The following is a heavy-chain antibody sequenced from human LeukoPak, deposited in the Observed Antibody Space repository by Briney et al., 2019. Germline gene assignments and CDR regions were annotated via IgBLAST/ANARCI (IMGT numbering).Heavy chain of an antibody. Sequence: PSQTLSLTCTVSGGSISSGGYYWSWIRQHPGKGPEWIGYIYYSGSTYYNPSLKSRVTISVDTSKNQFSLKLSSVTAADTAVYYCARGRYIVVVPAALNWFDPWGQGTLVTVSS. CDR3: ARGRYIVVVPAALNWFDP. D-gene: IGHD2-2*01. J-gene: IGHJ5*02. V-gene: IGHV4-31*03. CDR2: IYYSGST. CDR1: GGSISSGGYY.